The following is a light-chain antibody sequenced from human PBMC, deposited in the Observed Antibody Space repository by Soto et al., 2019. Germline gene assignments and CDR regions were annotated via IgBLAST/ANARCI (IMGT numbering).Light chain of an antibody. CDR2: LGS. Sequence: DIVMSQSPLSLPVTPGEPASISCRSSQSLLYHNGYDYLDWYVQKPGQSPQLLIYLGSNRASGVPDRFSGSGSGTDFTLKISRVEAEDVGVYYCMESLQVPHTFGQGTKLEIK. CDR1: QSLLYHNGYDY. J-gene: IGKJ2*01. V-gene: IGKV2-28*01. CDR3: MESLQVPHT.